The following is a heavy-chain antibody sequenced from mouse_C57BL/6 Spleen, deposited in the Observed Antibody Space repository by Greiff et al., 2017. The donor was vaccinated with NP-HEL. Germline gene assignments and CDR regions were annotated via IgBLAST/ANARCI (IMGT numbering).Heavy chain of an antibody. D-gene: IGHD4-1*01. J-gene: IGHJ2*01. V-gene: IGHV1-82*01. CDR1: GYAFSSSW. CDR3: ARGDWVDY. Sequence: QVHVKQSGPELVKPGASVKISCKASGYAFSSSWMNWVKQRPGKGLEWIGRIYPGDGDTNYNGKFKGKATLTADKSSSTAYMQLSSLTSEDSAVYFCARGDWVDYWGQGTTLTVSS. CDR2: IYPGDGDT.